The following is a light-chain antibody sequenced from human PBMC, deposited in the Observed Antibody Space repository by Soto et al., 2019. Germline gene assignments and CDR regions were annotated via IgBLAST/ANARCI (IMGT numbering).Light chain of an antibody. Sequence: QSALTQPASVSGTPGQSITISCTGTSSDVGGYNYVSWYQQYAGKAPKLMIYDVSNRPSGVSNRFSGSKSGNTASLTISGLQAEDEADYYCSSYTSSNTEVFGGGTKLTVL. CDR1: SSDVGGYNY. CDR2: DVS. J-gene: IGLJ2*01. CDR3: SSYTSSNTEV. V-gene: IGLV2-14*01.